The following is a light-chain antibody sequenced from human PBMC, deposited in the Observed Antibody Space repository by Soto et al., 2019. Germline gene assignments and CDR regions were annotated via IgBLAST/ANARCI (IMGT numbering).Light chain of an antibody. CDR2: GAS. J-gene: IGKJ1*01. CDR1: QSVSSN. V-gene: IGKV3-15*01. CDR3: QQYNNWPPT. Sequence: EIVLTQSPDTLSVSPGEDAALSCRASQSVSSNLAWYQQKPGQAPRLLIYGASTRATGIPARFSGSGSGTEFTLTISSLQSEDFAVYYCQQYNNWPPTFGQGTKVDIK.